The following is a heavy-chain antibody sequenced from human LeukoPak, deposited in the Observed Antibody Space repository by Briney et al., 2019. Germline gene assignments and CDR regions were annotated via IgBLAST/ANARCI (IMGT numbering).Heavy chain of an antibody. D-gene: IGHD6-19*01. V-gene: IGHV4-59*01. CDR1: GGSISGYY. CDR3: ASRLYSSGWPGAFDI. J-gene: IGHJ3*02. CDR2: IYYSGST. Sequence: SETLSLTCSVSGGSISGYYWSWIRQPPGKGLEWIGYIYYSGSTNYNPSLKSRVTISVDTSKNQFSLKLSSVTAADTAVYYCASRLYSSGWPGAFDIWGQGTMVTVSS.